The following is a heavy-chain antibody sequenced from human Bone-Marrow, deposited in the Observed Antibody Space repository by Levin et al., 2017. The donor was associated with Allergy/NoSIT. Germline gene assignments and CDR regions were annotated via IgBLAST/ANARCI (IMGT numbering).Heavy chain of an antibody. CDR1: GGTFSSYA. CDR3: ARDMVEWGATRWFDP. D-gene: IGHD1-26*01. CDR2: IIPIFGTA. Sequence: SVKVSCKASGGTFSSYAISWVRQAPGQGLEWMGGIIPIFGTANYAQKFQGRVTITADESTSTAYMELSSLRSEDTAVYYCARDMVEWGATRWFDPWGQGTLVTVSS. V-gene: IGHV1-69*13. J-gene: IGHJ5*02.